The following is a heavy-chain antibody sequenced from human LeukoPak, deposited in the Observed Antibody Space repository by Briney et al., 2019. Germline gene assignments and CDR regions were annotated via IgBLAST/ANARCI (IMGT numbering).Heavy chain of an antibody. D-gene: IGHD3-16*01. J-gene: IGHJ4*02. CDR2: INHSGST. Sequence: PSQTLSLTRAVYGGSFSGYYWSWIRQPPGKGLEWIGEINHSGSTNYNPSLKSRVTISVDTSKNQFSLKLSSVTAADTAVYYCARGLGDYWGQGTLVTVSS. CDR1: GGSFSGYY. V-gene: IGHV4-34*01. CDR3: ARGLGDY.